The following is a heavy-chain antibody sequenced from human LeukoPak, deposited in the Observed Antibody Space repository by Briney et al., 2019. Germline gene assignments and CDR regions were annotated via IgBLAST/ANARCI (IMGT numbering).Heavy chain of an antibody. CDR1: GDSISSSSYY. CDR2: IYYSGST. Sequence: MASETLSLTCTVSGDSISSSSYYWGWIRQPPGKGLEWIGSIYYSGSTYYNPSLKSRVTVSVDTSRNQFSLKLSSVTAADTAVYYCARPRTDSGSYVDYWGQGTLVTVSS. CDR3: ARPRTDSGSYVDY. V-gene: IGHV4-39*01. D-gene: IGHD1-26*01. J-gene: IGHJ4*02.